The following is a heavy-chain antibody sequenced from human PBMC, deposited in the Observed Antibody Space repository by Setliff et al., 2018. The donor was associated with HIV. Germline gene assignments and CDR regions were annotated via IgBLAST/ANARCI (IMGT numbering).Heavy chain of an antibody. CDR2: IYYNGTT. Sequence: SETLSLTCTVPGDSISSNDWTWIRQPPGKGLEWIGHIYYNGTTNYNPSIKSRVSISVDTSKNQLSLKLSSVTGADTAVFYCARRVGITIFGAPNQYYYMDVWGKGTSVTVSS. CDR1: GDSISSND. V-gene: IGHV4-59*01. J-gene: IGHJ6*03. CDR3: ARRVGITIFGAPNQYYYMDV. D-gene: IGHD3-3*01.